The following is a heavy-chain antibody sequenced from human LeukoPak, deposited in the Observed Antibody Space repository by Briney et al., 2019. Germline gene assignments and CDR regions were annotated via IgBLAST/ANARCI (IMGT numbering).Heavy chain of an antibody. Sequence: PSETLSLTCAVYGGSFSGYYWSWIRQPPGKGLEWIGEINHSGSTNYNPSLKSRVTISVDTSKNQFSLKLSSVTAADTAVYYCAPGGGYCSGTSCYGGASTPSFRSWGKGTLVPVSP. D-gene: IGHD2-2*01. J-gene: IGHJ5*02. CDR3: APGGGYCSGTSCYGGASTPSFRS. V-gene: IGHV4-34*01. CDR2: INHSGST. CDR1: GGSFSGYY.